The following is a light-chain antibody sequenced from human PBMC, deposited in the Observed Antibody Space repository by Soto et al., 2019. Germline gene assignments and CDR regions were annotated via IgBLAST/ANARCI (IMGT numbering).Light chain of an antibody. J-gene: IGLJ1*01. CDR3: VLYIGSGIRV. Sequence: QTVVTQEPSFSVSPGGTVTLTCGLNPGSVSTSYYPSWYQQTPGQAPRTLIYSTNTRSSGVPDRFSGSILGNKAALTIAGAQADEGSDYYSVLYIGSGIRVFGTGIKLTVL. CDR1: PGSVSTSYY. V-gene: IGLV8-61*01. CDR2: STN.